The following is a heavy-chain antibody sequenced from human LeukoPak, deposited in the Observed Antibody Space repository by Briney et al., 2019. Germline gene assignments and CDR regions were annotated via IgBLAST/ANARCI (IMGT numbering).Heavy chain of an antibody. CDR1: GFTFSGSA. CDR2: IRSKANSYAT. CDR3: TRGHDYGDYGDWFDP. V-gene: IGHV3-73*01. J-gene: IGHJ5*02. Sequence: GGSLRLSCAASGFTFSGSAMHWVRQASGKGLEWVGRIRSKANSYATAYTASVKGRFTISRDDSKNTAYLQMNSLKTEDTAVYYCTRGHDYGDYGDWFDPWGQGTLVTVSS. D-gene: IGHD4-17*01.